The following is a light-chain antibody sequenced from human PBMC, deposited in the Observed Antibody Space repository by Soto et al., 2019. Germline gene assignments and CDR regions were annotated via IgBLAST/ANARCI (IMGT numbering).Light chain of an antibody. CDR3: QKYNSGPRA. Sequence: DIQMTQSPSSLSASLGDRVTITCRASQGISNYLAWYQQKPGKVPKLLIYAASTLQSGVPSRFSGSGSGTEFTLTISSLQSEDVATYYCQKYNSGPRAFGQGTKVEIK. J-gene: IGKJ1*01. CDR1: QGISNY. CDR2: AAS. V-gene: IGKV1-27*01.